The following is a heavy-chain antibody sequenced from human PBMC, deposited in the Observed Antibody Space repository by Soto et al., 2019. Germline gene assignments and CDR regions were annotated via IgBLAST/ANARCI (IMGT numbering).Heavy chain of an antibody. CDR3: ARDPRPTLGYCTNGVCSEGMDV. Sequence: GASVKVSCKASGGPFISYAISWGRHAPGQGLEWMGGIIPIFGTANYAQKFQGRVTITADESTSTAYMELSRLRSEDTAVYYCARDPRPTLGYCTNGVCSEGMDVWGQGTTVTVSS. D-gene: IGHD2-8*01. CDR1: GGPFISYA. J-gene: IGHJ6*02. V-gene: IGHV1-69*13. CDR2: IIPIFGTA.